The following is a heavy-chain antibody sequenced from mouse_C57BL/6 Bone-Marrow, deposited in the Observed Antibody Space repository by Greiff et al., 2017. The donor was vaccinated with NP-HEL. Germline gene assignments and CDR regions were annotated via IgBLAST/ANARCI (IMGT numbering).Heavy chain of an antibody. CDR3: ARGYYYGSSLFDY. CDR1: GYAFSSSW. CDR2: IYPGDGDT. D-gene: IGHD1-1*01. V-gene: IGHV1-82*01. Sequence: VQLQQSGPELVKPGASVKISCKASGYAFSSSWMNWVKQRPGQGLEWIGRIYPGDGDTNYNGKFKGKATLTADKSSSTAYMQLSSLTSEDSAVYFCARGYYYGSSLFDYWGQGTTLTVSS. J-gene: IGHJ2*01.